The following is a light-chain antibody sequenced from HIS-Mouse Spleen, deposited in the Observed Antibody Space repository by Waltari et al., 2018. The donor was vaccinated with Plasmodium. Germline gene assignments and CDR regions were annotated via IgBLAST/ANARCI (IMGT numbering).Light chain of an antibody. Sequence: QSALTQPRSVSGSRGRSGTISCTGTSRDVGGDNYVPWYQQHPGKAPKLMIYDVSKRPSGVPDRFSGSKSGNTASLTISGLQAEDEADYYCCSYAGSYTYVFGTGTKVTVL. CDR1: SRDVGGDNY. CDR3: CSYAGSYTYV. J-gene: IGLJ1*01. V-gene: IGLV2-11*01. CDR2: DVS.